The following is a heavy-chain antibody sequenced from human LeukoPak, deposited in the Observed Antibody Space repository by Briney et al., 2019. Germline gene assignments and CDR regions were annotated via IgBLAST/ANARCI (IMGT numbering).Heavy chain of an antibody. CDR3: ARSTSHYYYYYMDV. V-gene: IGHV3-74*01. CDR1: GFTFSTYW. Sequence: GGSLRLSCAASGFTFSTYWTNWVRQPPGKGLVWVSRINSDGSSTTYADSVMGRFTISRDNATNTLFLQMNSLRADDTAVYYCARSTSHYYYYYMDVWGKGTTVTISS. J-gene: IGHJ6*03. CDR2: INSDGSST.